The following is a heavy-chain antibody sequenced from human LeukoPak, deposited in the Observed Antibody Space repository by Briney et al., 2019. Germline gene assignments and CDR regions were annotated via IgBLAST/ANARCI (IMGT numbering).Heavy chain of an antibody. CDR2: VYTNGRP. CDR1: GGSIGTHY. CDR3: ARDRLLGGPSSKYGFDF. V-gene: IGHV4-4*07. Sequence: ETLSLTCAVSGGSIGTHYWSWIRQPAGEGLEWIGRVYTNGRPDYNPSLKSRVTMSVDTSKNHFSLKLSSVTAADTAVYYCARDRLLGGPSSKYGFDFWGQGSLVTVSS. D-gene: IGHD3-3*01. J-gene: IGHJ4*02.